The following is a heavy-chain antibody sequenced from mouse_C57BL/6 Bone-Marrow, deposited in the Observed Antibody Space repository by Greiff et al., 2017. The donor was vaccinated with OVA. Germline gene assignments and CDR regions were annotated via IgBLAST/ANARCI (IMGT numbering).Heavy chain of an antibody. D-gene: IGHD1-1*01. CDR1: GFSLTSYG. V-gene: IGHV2-5*01. CDR3: AKNRYYGSSYSPSYYFDY. CDR2: IWRGGST. Sequence: QVQLQQSGPGLVQPSQSLSITCTVSGFSLTSYGVHWVRQSPGKGLEWLGVIWRGGSTDYNAAFMSRLSITKDNSKSQVFFKMNSLQADDTAIYYCAKNRYYGSSYSPSYYFDYWGQGTTLTVSS. J-gene: IGHJ2*01.